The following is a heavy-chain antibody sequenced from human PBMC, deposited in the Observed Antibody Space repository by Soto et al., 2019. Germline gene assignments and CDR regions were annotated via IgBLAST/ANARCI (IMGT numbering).Heavy chain of an antibody. CDR3: TTTDTPSTDDYGDELPPYYYGMDV. CDR2: IKSKTDGGTT. V-gene: IGHV3-15*07. J-gene: IGHJ6*02. CDR1: GFTFSNAW. Sequence: EVQLVESGGGLVKPGGSLRLSCAASGFTFSNAWMNWVRQAPGRGLEWVGGIKSKTDGGTTDYAAPGKGRFTISRDDSKNTLYLQMNSLKTEDTAVYYCTTTDTPSTDDYGDELPPYYYGMDVWGQGTTVTVSS. D-gene: IGHD4-17*01.